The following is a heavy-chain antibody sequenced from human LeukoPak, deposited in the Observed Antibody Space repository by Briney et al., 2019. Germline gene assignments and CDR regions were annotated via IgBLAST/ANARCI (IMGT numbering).Heavy chain of an antibody. CDR3: AILHGVVV. Sequence: GGSLRLSCAASGFTLSSYGMHWVRPAPGKGLAGVAVIWYDGCKKYYADSVKGRFTLSRDNSKNTLYLQIDSRRANDTAVYYCAILHGVVVWRRGTAATVS. CDR2: IWYDGCKK. CDR1: GFTLSSYG. V-gene: IGHV3-33*03. J-gene: IGHJ6*02.